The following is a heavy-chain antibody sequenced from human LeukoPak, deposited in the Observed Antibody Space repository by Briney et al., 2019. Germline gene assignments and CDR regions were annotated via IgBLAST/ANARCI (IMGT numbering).Heavy chain of an antibody. CDR3: ARGEDYYDSSGYYYDFDY. D-gene: IGHD3-22*01. V-gene: IGHV3-21*01. Sequence: GGSLRLSCAASGFTFSSYSMNWVRQAPGKGLEGVSSISSSSSYIYYADSVKGRFTISRDNAKNSLYLQMSSLRAEDTAVYYCARGEDYYDSSGYYYDFDYWGQGTLVTVSS. CDR2: ISSSSSYI. J-gene: IGHJ4*02. CDR1: GFTFSSYS.